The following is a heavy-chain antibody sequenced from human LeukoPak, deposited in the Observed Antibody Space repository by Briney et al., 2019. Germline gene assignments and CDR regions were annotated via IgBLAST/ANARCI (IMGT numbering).Heavy chain of an antibody. Sequence: GSSVKVPCKASGGTFSSYTISWVRQAPGQGLEWMGRIIPILGIANYAQKFQGRVTITADKSTSTAYMELSSLRSEDTAVYYCARHKYDSSGYYSEDYWGQGTLVTVSS. D-gene: IGHD3-22*01. CDR3: ARHKYDSSGYYSEDY. CDR1: GGTFSSYT. CDR2: IIPILGIA. V-gene: IGHV1-69*02. J-gene: IGHJ4*02.